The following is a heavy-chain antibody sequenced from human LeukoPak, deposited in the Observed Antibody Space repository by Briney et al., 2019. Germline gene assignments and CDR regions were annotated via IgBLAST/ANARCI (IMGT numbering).Heavy chain of an antibody. D-gene: IGHD6-19*01. CDR2: ISGSGGST. V-gene: IGHV3-23*01. CDR1: GFTFSSYA. Sequence: GGSLRLSCAASGFTFSSYAMSWVRQAPGKGLEWVSAISGSGGSTYYADSVKGRFTISRDNSKNTLYLQMNSLRAEDTAVYYCAKEAIAVAGTKGRNWFDPWGQGTLVTVSP. J-gene: IGHJ5*02. CDR3: AKEAIAVAGTKGRNWFDP.